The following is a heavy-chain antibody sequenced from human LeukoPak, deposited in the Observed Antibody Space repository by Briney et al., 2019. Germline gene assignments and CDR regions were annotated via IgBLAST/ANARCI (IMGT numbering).Heavy chain of an antibody. Sequence: SSETLSLTCAVSGVSISRGGYAWNWIRQPPGKGLEWIAYIYHSGTTYYNPSLKSRATISVDTSKNQFSLKLSSVTAADTAVYYCARSYYYGSGSYFLGYWGQGTLVTVSS. CDR2: IYHSGTT. D-gene: IGHD3-10*01. CDR3: ARSYYYGSGSYFLGY. CDR1: GVSISRGGYA. J-gene: IGHJ4*02. V-gene: IGHV4-30-4*07.